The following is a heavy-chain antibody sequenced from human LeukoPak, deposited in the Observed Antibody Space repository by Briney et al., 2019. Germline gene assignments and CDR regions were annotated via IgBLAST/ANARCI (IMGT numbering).Heavy chain of an antibody. CDR1: GFTFRSHA. V-gene: IGHV3-23*01. CDR2: ISGSGGST. D-gene: IGHD2-15*01. CDR3: AKEFYFATAV. Sequence: GGSLRLSCVGSGFTFRSHAMSWVRQSPGKGLEWVSTISGSGGSTYYADSVKGRFTISRDNSKNALYLQMNSLGAEDTAVYYCAKEFYFATAVWGQGTTVTVS. J-gene: IGHJ6*02.